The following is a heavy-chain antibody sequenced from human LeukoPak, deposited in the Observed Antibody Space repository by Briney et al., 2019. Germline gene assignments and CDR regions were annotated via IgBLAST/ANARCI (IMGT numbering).Heavy chain of an antibody. Sequence: GASVKVSCKASGYTFTSYDINWVRQATGEGLEWMGWMNPNSGNTGYAQKFQGRVTITRNTSISTAYMELSSLRSEDTAVYYCARAPYYYDSSGYPTEFDPWGQGTLVTVSS. CDR2: MNPNSGNT. CDR3: ARAPYYYDSSGYPTEFDP. D-gene: IGHD3-22*01. J-gene: IGHJ5*02. CDR1: GYTFTSYD. V-gene: IGHV1-8*03.